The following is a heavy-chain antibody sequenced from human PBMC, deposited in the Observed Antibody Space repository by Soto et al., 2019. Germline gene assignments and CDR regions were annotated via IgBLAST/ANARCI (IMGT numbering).Heavy chain of an antibody. CDR2: IYHSGSI. J-gene: IGHJ4*02. Sequence: QLQLQESGSGLVKPSQTLSLTCAVSGGSISSGGYSWSWIRQPPGKGLEGIGYIYHSGSIYYNPSRNSRVTISVDRSKSPFSLKLSSVTDEDTAVYYCARVPDYWGQGTLVTVSS. CDR3: ARVPDY. CDR1: GGSISSGGYS. V-gene: IGHV4-30-2*01.